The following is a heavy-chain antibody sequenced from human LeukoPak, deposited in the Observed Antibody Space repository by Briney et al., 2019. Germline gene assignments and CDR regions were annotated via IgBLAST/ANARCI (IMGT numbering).Heavy chain of an antibody. CDR1: GGSISSYY. CDR2: IYYSGST. J-gene: IGHJ4*02. Sequence: WETLSLTCTVSGGSISSYYRSWIRQPPGKGLEWSGHIYYSGSTNYNPSLKSRVTISVDTSKNQFSLKLSSVTAADTAVYYCARVRTLWFGESPYYFDCWGQGTLVTVSS. D-gene: IGHD3-10*01. V-gene: IGHV4-59*01. CDR3: ARVRTLWFGESPYYFDC.